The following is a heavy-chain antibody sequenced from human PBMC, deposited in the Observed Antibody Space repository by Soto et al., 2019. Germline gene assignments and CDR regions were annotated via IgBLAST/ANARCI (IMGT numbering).Heavy chain of an antibody. Sequence: SDTLSLTSTVSGGSLSSSSYYWGWIRQIPGKGLDWIGSIYYSGSTYYIPSLKSRVTISVDTSKNQFSLKLSSVTAADTAVYYCASGDSFNWFDPWGQGTLVT. CDR3: ASGDSFNWFDP. V-gene: IGHV4-39*01. D-gene: IGHD2-21*01. CDR2: IYYSGST. J-gene: IGHJ5*02. CDR1: GGSLSSSSYY.